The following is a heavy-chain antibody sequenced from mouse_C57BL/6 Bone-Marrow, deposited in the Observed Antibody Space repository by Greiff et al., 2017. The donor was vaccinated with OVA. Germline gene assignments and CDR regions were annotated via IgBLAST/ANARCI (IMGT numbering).Heavy chain of an antibody. V-gene: IGHV1-50*01. CDR1: GYTFTSYW. D-gene: IGHD1-1*01. Sequence: QVQLKQPGAELVKPGASVKLSCKASGYTFTSYWMQWVKQRPGQGLEWIGEIDPSDSYTNYNQKFKGKATLTVDTSSSTAYMQLSSLTSEDSAVYYCAYYYGSNWYFDVWGTGTTVTVSS. J-gene: IGHJ1*03. CDR2: IDPSDSYT. CDR3: AYYYGSNWYFDV.